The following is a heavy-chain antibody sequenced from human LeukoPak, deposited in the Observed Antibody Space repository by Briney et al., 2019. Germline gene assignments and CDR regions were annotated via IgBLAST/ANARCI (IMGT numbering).Heavy chain of an antibody. Sequence: SETLSLTCAVYGGSFSGYYWSWLRQPPGKGLEWIGEINHSESTNYNLSLKSRVTISVDTSKSQCSLKLSSVTAADTAVYYCAREGSSGWSDYWGQGTLVTVSS. CDR3: AREGSSGWSDY. D-gene: IGHD6-13*01. J-gene: IGHJ4*02. V-gene: IGHV4-34*01. CDR2: INHSEST. CDR1: GGSFSGYY.